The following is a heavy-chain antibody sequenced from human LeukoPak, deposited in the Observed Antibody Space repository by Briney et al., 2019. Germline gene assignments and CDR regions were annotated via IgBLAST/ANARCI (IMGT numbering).Heavy chain of an antibody. Sequence: SVKVSCKASGGTFSSYAISWVRQAPGQGLGWMGGIIPMFGTANYAQKFQGRVTITADESTSTAYMELSSLRSEDTAVYYCARAQWSYDFWSGYYVDFGSYYYYGMDVWGQGTTVTVSS. CDR3: ARAQWSYDFWSGYYVDFGSYYYYGMDV. CDR2: IIPMFGTA. J-gene: IGHJ6*02. CDR1: GGTFSSYA. V-gene: IGHV1-69*13. D-gene: IGHD3-3*01.